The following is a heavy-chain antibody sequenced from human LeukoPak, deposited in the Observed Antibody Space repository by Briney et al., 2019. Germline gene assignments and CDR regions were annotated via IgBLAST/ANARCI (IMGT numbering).Heavy chain of an antibody. CDR2: ITDSGTGT. Sequence: GGSLRLSCAASGFTFSSYALSWVRQAPGKGLEWVSGITDSGTGTYYADSVKGRFTISRDNSKNTVYLQMSSLRAEDTAVYYCAGTGYNYGTPLNYWGQGTLVTVFS. V-gene: IGHV3-23*01. CDR1: GFTFSSYA. D-gene: IGHD5-18*01. J-gene: IGHJ4*02. CDR3: AGTGYNYGTPLNY.